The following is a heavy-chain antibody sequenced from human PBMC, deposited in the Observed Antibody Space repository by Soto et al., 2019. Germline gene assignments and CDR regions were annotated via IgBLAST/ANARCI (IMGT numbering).Heavy chain of an antibody. J-gene: IGHJ6*02. V-gene: IGHV1-2*04. CDR2: INPNSGGT. CDR3: ARDLLGAARFGMAV. D-gene: IGHD6-6*01. Sequence: ASVKVSCKASGYTFTGYYMHWVRQAPGQGLEWMGWINPNSGGTNYAQKFQGWVTMTRDTSISTAYMELSRLRSDDTAVYYCARDLLGAARFGMAVWGQGTTVTVSS. CDR1: GYTFTGYY.